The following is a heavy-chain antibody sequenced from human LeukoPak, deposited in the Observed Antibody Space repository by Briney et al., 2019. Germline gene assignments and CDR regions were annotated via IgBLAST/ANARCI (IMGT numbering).Heavy chain of an antibody. CDR1: GGSLSSSTW. V-gene: IGHV4-4*02. CDR2: IFHYGST. D-gene: IGHD3-9*01. CDR3: ASGGLVSRYLDH. J-gene: IGHJ4*02. Sequence: SETLSLTCAVSGGSLSSSTWWTWVRLPPGKGLEWIGEIFHYGSTNVNPSLKSRLTMSVDESNHEFSLKLTSVTAADTAVYFCASGGLVSRYLDHWGQGLLVTVSS.